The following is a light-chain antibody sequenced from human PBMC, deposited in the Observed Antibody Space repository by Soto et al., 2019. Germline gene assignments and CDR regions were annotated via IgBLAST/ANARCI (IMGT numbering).Light chain of an antibody. CDR3: QQYKSFSLT. Sequence: EIRMTKSASFVFASVGDGVTMXWRASQSILSRIHWSQHKPGEAPKLLTYKTSNVESGFPSRFSGSGSGTEFSLTNSSLQPDDFATYYCQQYKSFSLTFGGGTKVDI. CDR2: KTS. CDR1: QSILSR. V-gene: IGKV1-5*03. J-gene: IGKJ4*01.